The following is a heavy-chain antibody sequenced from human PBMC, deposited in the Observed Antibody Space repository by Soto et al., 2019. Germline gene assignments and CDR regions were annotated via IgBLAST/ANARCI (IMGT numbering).Heavy chain of an antibody. CDR1: GFTFSSYG. CDR2: ISYDGSNK. Sequence: WGSLRLSFAASGFTFSSYGMHWVRQGPGKGLEGVAVISYDGSNKYYAYSVKVRFTISRDNSKNTLYLQMNSLRDEDTAVYYCAKDQGVVSSGWYWVPFFHXWGQGTLVTVSX. D-gene: IGHD6-19*01. V-gene: IGHV3-30*18. J-gene: IGHJ4*02. CDR3: AKDQGVVSSGWYWVPFFHX.